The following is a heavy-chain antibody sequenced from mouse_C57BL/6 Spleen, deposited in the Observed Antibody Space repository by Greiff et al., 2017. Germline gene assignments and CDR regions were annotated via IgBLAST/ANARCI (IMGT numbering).Heavy chain of an antibody. J-gene: IGHJ3*01. D-gene: IGHD1-1*02. CDR3: ARIGWFPVAY. Sequence: QVQLQQSGPELVKPGASVKISCKASGYAFSSSWMNWVKQRPGKGLEWIGRIYPGDGDTNYNGKFKGKATLTADKSSSTAYMQLSSLTSEDSAVYFCARIGWFPVAYWGQGTLVTVSA. CDR2: IYPGDGDT. V-gene: IGHV1-82*01. CDR1: GYAFSSSW.